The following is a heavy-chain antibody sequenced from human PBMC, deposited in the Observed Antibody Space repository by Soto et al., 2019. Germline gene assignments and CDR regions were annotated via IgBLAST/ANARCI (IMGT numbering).Heavy chain of an antibody. V-gene: IGHV4-31*01. J-gene: IGHJ5*02. Sequence: QVQLQESGPGLVKPSQTLSLTCTVTGGSISSGGYYWHWIRQHPGKGLEYMGYIYSSGSNYYNPSDESLVTIAMDTSKNQFSLELSSVTDADTAVYYCARDGKGEYTYGYWFDPWGQGTLVTVSS. CDR3: ARDGKGEYTYGYWFDP. CDR2: IYSSGSN. CDR1: GGSISSGGYY. D-gene: IGHD5-18*01.